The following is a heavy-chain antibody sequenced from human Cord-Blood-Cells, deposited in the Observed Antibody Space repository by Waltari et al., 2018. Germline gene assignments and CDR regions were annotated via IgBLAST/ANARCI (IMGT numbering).Heavy chain of an antibody. J-gene: IGHJ4*02. CDR1: GYTFTGYY. V-gene: IGHV1-2*02. D-gene: IGHD1-7*01. Sequence: QVQLVQSGAEVKKPGASVKVSCKASGYTFTGYYMHWVRQAPGQGLEWEGWINPNSGGTKYAQKFQGRVTMTRDTSIITAYMELSRLRSDDTAVYYCARVLWNYEIDYWGQGTLVTVSS. CDR2: INPNSGGT. CDR3: ARVLWNYEIDY.